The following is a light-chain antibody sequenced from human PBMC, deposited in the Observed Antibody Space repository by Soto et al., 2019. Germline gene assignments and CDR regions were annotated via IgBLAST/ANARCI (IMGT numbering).Light chain of an antibody. CDR3: ASGDASRTGVV. CDR1: DSNIGRNT. J-gene: IGLJ3*02. CDR2: SHN. Sequence: QSVLTQPPSASGTPGQRVTISCSGSDSNIGRNTVNWYQHLPGTAPKLVIFSHNKRPSGVPDRFSGSTSGTSASLAISDLQSEDEGYYYCASGDASRTGVVFGGGTKLTVL. V-gene: IGLV1-44*01.